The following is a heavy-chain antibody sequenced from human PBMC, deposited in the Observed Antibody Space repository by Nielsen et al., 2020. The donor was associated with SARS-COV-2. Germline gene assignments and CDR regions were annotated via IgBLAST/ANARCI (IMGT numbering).Heavy chain of an antibody. D-gene: IGHD2-15*01. CDR2: INPNSGGT. J-gene: IGHJ5*02. CDR3: ARDHCSGGSCYSVWFDP. V-gene: IGHV1-2*02. CDR1: GYTFTGYY. Sequence: ASVKVSCKASGYTFTGYYMLWVRQAPGQGLEWMGWINPNSGGTNYAQKFQGRVTMTRDTSISTAYMELSRLRSDDTAVYYCARDHCSGGSCYSVWFDPWGQGTLVTVSS.